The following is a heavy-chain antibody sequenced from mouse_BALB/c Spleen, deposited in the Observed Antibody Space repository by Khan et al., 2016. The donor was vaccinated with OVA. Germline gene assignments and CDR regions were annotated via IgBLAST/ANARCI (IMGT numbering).Heavy chain of an antibody. CDR1: GYSITSGYY. CDR2: ISYDGSN. V-gene: IGHV3-6*02. Sequence: EVQLQESGLGLVKPSQSLSLTCSVTGYSITSGYYWNWIRQFPGNKLEWMGYISYDGSNNYNPSLKNRISITRDTSKNQSFLKLNSVTTEDTATYYCAGYGNPYYFDYWGQGTTLTVSS. D-gene: IGHD2-1*01. J-gene: IGHJ2*01. CDR3: AGYGNPYYFDY.